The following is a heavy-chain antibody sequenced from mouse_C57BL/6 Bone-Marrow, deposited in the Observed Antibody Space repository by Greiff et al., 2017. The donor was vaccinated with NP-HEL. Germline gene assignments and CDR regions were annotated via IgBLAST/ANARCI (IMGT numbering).Heavy chain of an antibody. Sequence: VKLEESGPGLVAPSQSLSITCTVSGFSLTSYGVSWVRQPPGKGLEWLGVIWGDGSTNYHSALISRLSISKDNSKSQVFLKLNSLQTDDTATYYCATPTAYYRGAWFAYWGQGTLVTVSA. J-gene: IGHJ3*01. CDR3: ATPTAYYRGAWFAY. V-gene: IGHV2-3*01. CDR1: GFSLTSYG. CDR2: IWGDGST. D-gene: IGHD2-12*01.